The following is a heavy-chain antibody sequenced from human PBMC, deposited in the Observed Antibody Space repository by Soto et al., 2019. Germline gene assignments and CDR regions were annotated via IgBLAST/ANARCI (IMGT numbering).Heavy chain of an antibody. CDR1: GFTFGNYW. CDR3: VRDRGYSTFDY. Sequence: PGGSLRLSCVASGFTFGNYWMAWVHQPPGKGLEWVANMKEDGGEINYVDSVKGRFTISRDNAKNSLYLQMNSLRVEDTAVYYCVRDRGYSTFDYWGQGTPVTVSS. CDR2: MKEDGGEI. J-gene: IGHJ4*02. D-gene: IGHD4-4*01. V-gene: IGHV3-7*03.